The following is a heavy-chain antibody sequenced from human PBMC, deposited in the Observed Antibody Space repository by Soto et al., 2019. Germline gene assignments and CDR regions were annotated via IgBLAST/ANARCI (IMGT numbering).Heavy chain of an antibody. Sequence: PGGSLRLSCAASGFTFSSYSMNWVRQAPGKGLEWVSYISSSSSTIYYADSVKGRFTISRDNAKNSLYLQMNSLRAEDTAVYYCARMVLRFLEWSNSPSRYYYYMDVWGKGTTVTVSS. CDR1: GFTFSSYS. D-gene: IGHD3-3*01. CDR3: ARMVLRFLEWSNSPSRYYYYMDV. J-gene: IGHJ6*03. V-gene: IGHV3-48*01. CDR2: ISSSSSTI.